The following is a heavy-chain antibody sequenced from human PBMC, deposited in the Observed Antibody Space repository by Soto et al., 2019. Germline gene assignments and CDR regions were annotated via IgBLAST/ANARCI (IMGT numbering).Heavy chain of an antibody. CDR3: AHLGWYGDIMTGYSWTIDY. CDR2: IYWDDDK. V-gene: IGHV2-5*02. D-gene: IGHD3-9*01. J-gene: IGHJ4*02. CDR1: GFSLSTSGVG. Sequence: QITLKESGPTLVKPTQTLTLTCTFSGFSLSTSGVGVGWIRQPPGKALEWLALIYWDDDKRYSPSLKSRLTITKYSSKDQVVLTMSNMDPVDIATNYCAHLGWYGDIMTGYSWTIDYVGQGTLVTVSS.